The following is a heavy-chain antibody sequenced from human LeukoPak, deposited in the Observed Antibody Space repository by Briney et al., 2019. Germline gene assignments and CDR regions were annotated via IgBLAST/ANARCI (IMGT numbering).Heavy chain of an antibody. V-gene: IGHV5-51*01. CDR2: IYPGDSDT. CDR3: ARQYYYDSSGSSFAY. J-gene: IGHJ4*02. D-gene: IGHD3-22*01. Sequence: GESLKISCKGSGYSFTSYWIGWVRQLPGKGLGWMGIIYPGDSDTRYSPSFQGQVTISADKSISTAYLQWSSLKASDTAMYYCARQYYYDSSGSSFAYGGQGTLVTVSS. CDR1: GYSFTSYW.